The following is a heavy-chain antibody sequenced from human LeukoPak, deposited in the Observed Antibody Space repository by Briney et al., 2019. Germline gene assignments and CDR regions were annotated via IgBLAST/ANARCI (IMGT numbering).Heavy chain of an antibody. CDR2: INHRGST. Sequence: PSETLSLTCAVYGGSFRGYYWSWIRQPPGKGLEWIGEINHRGSTNYNPSLKSRVTISVDTSKNQFSLKLSSVTAADTAVYYCARARAAWFDPWGQGTLVTVSS. CDR3: ARARAAWFDP. V-gene: IGHV4-34*01. CDR1: GGSFRGYY. J-gene: IGHJ5*02.